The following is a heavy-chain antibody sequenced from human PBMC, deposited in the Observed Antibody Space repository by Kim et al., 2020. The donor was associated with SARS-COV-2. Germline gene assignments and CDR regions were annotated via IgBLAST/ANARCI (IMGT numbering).Heavy chain of an antibody. Sequence: YNPPHKRLITISVDTAKTQFALKLSSVAAADTAVYYCARSSGWSYNWFDPWGQGTLVTVSS. J-gene: IGHJ5*02. D-gene: IGHD6-19*01. V-gene: IGHV4-39*01. CDR3: ARSSGWSYNWFDP.